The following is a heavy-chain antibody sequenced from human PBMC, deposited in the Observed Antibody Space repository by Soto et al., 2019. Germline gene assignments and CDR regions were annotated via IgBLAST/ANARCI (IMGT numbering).Heavy chain of an antibody. CDR1: GDSISSGYY. D-gene: IGHD3-10*01. V-gene: IGHV4-38-2*01. CDR3: ARVGGYGMDV. J-gene: IGHJ6*02. Sequence: SETLSLTCAVSGDSISSGYYWGWIRQPPGKGLEWIGSIYHSGSTYNNPSLKSRVTISVDTSKNQFSLKLSSVTAADTAVYYCARVGGYGMDVWGQGTTVTVS. CDR2: IYHSGST.